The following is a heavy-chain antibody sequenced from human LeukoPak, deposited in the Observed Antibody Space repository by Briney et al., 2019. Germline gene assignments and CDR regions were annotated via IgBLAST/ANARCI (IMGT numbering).Heavy chain of an antibody. Sequence: GGSLRLSCAASGFTFSDYYMSWIRQAPGKGLEWVSYISSSGSTIYYADSVKGRFTISRDNAKNTLYLQMNSLRAEDTAVYYCAGDDGSGSSYPEPPVDYWGQGTLVTVSS. CDR2: ISSSGSTI. V-gene: IGHV3-11*04. D-gene: IGHD3-10*01. CDR3: AGDDGSGSSYPEPPVDY. CDR1: GFTFSDYY. J-gene: IGHJ4*02.